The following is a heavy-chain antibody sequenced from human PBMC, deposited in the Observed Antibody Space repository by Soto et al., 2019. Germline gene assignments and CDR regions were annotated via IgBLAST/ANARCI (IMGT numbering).Heavy chain of an antibody. Sequence: EVQLLESGGGLVQPGGSLRLSCAASGFTFSSYAMSWVRQAPGKGLEWVSAISGSGGSTYYADSVKGRFTISRDNSKNTLYLQMNSRGAEDTAVYYGANYYGSGRRYFAYGGQGTLVTVSS. D-gene: IGHD3-10*01. CDR2: ISGSGGST. CDR3: ANYYGSGRRYFAY. CDR1: GFTFSSYA. V-gene: IGHV3-23*01. J-gene: IGHJ4*02.